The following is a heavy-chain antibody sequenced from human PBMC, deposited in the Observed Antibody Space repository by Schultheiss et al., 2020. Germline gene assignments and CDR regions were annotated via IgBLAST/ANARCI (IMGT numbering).Heavy chain of an antibody. D-gene: IGHD3-3*01. CDR2: IFYAGTT. J-gene: IGHJ4*02. CDR1: GGSISSTNW. CDR3: ARNYDSWSGYPAI. V-gene: IGHV4-4*02. Sequence: SETLSLTCAVSGGSISSTNWWSWVRQPPGRGLEWIGYIFYAGTTTYNRSLKSRVTISVDSSKNKFSLELTSMTAADTAVYYCARNYDSWSGYPAIWGQGILVTVSS.